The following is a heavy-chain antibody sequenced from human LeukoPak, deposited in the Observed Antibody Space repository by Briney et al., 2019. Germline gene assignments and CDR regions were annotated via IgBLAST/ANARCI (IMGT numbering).Heavy chain of an antibody. J-gene: IGHJ4*02. D-gene: IGHD3-9*01. CDR2: INHSGST. CDR1: GGSFSGYY. Sequence: SETLSLTCAVYGGSFSGYYWSWIRQPPGKGLGWIGEINHSGSTNYNPSLNSRVTISVDMSKNQVSLNLRYVTAADTAVYYCARGYFDWFLDNWGQGTLVTVSS. CDR3: ARGYFDWFLDN. V-gene: IGHV4-34*01.